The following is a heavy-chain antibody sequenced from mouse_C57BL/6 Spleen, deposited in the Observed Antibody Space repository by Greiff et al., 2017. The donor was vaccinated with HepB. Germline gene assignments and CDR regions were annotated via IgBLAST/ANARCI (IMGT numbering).Heavy chain of an antibody. CDR2: INPSTGGT. V-gene: IGHV1-42*01. Sequence: VQLQQSGPELVKPGASVKISCKASGYSFTGYYMNWVKQSPEKSLEWIGEINPSTGGTTYNQKFKAKATLTVDKSSSTAYMQLKSLTSEDSAVYYCARRAYGSSYSYYFDCWGQGTTLTVAS. CDR3: ARRAYGSSYSYYFDC. CDR1: GYSFTGYY. J-gene: IGHJ2*01. D-gene: IGHD1-1*01.